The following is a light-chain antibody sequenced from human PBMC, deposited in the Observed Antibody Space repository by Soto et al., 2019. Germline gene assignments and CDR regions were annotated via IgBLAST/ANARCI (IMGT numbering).Light chain of an antibody. CDR2: SAS. CDR1: QVITND. CDR3: QKYNSLPPT. Sequence: DLQVTQSPASLSASVGDRITITCRTSQVITNDLAWYQQKPGKPPKLLISSASTLESGVPSRFSGSGFGTEFTLTISNLQPEDFATYYCQKYNSLPPTFGGGTKVEIK. J-gene: IGKJ4*01. V-gene: IGKV1-27*01.